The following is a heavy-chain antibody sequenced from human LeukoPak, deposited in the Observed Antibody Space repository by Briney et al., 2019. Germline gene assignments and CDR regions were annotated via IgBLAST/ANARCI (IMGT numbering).Heavy chain of an antibody. J-gene: IGHJ4*02. CDR1: GGSIISNSYY. V-gene: IGHV4-39*01. CDR3: ARAPYTWNVSPRPYYFDY. CDR2: IYYSGST. Sequence: SETLSLTCTVSGGSIISNSYYWGWIRQSPGKGLEWIGSIYYSGSTYYNPSLKSRVTISVDTSKNQFSLHLNSVTAADTAVYYCARAPYTWNVSPRPYYFDYWGQGTLVTVSS. D-gene: IGHD1-20*01.